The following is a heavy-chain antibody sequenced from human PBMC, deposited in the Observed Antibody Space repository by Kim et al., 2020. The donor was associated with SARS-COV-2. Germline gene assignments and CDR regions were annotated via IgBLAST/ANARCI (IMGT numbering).Heavy chain of an antibody. J-gene: IGHJ4*02. CDR2: ISAYNGNT. V-gene: IGHV1-18*04. CDR1: GYTFTSYG. CDR3: ARDLKADYGDYVEHFDY. Sequence: ASVKVSCKASGYTFTSYGISWVRQAPGQGLEWMGWISAYNGNTNYAQKLQGRVTMTTDTSTSTAYMELRSLRSDDTAVYYCARDLKADYGDYVEHFDYWGQGTLVTVSS. D-gene: IGHD4-17*01.